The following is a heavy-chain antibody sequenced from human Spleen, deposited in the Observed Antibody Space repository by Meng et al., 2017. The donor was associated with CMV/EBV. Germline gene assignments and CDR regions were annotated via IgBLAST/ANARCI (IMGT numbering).Heavy chain of an antibody. D-gene: IGHD2-2*03. V-gene: IGHV1-2*06. CDR2: INPKSAGT. Sequence: QVRRVQSGSEAKKPGASVKVSCKTSGYTFVGHYIHWVRQAPGQGLEWMGRINPKSAGTDYVEKFQGRVTMTRDTSNTIVYMELSRLTADDTAVYYCTRTWIDSFTPDFDYWGQGSLVTVSS. CDR1: GYTFVGHY. CDR3: TRTWIDSFTPDFDY. J-gene: IGHJ4*02.